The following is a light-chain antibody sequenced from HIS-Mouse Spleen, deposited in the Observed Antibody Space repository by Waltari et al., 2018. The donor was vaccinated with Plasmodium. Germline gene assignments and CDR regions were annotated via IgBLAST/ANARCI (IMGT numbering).Light chain of an antibody. V-gene: IGKV1-39*01. CDR1: QSISSY. CDR2: AAS. Sequence: DIQMTQSPSSLSASVGDRVTITCRTSQSISSYLTWYQQKPGKAPKLLIYAASSLQSWVPSRFSGSGSGTDFTLTISSLQPEDFATYYCQQSYSTPWTFGQGTKVEIK. CDR3: QQSYSTPWT. J-gene: IGKJ1*01.